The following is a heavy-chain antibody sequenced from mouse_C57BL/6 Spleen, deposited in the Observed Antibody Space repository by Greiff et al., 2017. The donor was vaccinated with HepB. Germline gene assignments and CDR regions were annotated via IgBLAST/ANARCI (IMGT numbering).Heavy chain of an antibody. D-gene: IGHD1-1*01. CDR2: LNPNNGGT. V-gene: IGHV1-26*01. CDR3: ARLPFITTVVEGLFAY. J-gene: IGHJ3*01. Sequence: EVQLQQSGPELVKPGASVKISCKASGYTFTDYYMNWVKQSHGKSLEWIGDLNPNNGGTSYNQKFKGKATLTVDKSSSTAYMELRSLTSEDSAVYYCARLPFITTVVEGLFAYWGQGTLVTVSA. CDR1: GYTFTDYY.